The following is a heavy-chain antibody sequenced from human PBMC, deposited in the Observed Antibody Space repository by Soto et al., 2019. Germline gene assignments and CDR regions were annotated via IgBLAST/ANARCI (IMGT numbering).Heavy chain of an antibody. D-gene: IGHD6-13*01. Sequence: WETLSLTCTVSGGSISSSSYYWGWIRQPPGKGLEWIGSIYYSGSTYYNPSLKSRVTISVDTSKNQFSLKLSSVTAADTAVYYCARYERAAAGFDYWGQGTLVTVSS. CDR3: ARYERAAAGFDY. V-gene: IGHV4-39*01. CDR1: GGSISSSSYY. CDR2: IYYSGST. J-gene: IGHJ4*02.